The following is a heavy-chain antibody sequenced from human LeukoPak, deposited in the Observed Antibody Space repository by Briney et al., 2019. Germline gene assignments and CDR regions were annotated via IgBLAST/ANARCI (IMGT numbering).Heavy chain of an antibody. CDR1: GFTFSNTW. Sequence: GGSLRLSCVASGFTFSNTWMSWVRQAPGKGLEWVGRVKSKTDGGKIDYTAPVEGRFTISRDNSKNNLYLQMNSLKTEDTAVYYCTTDRFTWGQGTLVTVSS. J-gene: IGHJ5*02. CDR3: TTDRFT. V-gene: IGHV3-15*01. D-gene: IGHD3-3*01. CDR2: VKSKTDGGKI.